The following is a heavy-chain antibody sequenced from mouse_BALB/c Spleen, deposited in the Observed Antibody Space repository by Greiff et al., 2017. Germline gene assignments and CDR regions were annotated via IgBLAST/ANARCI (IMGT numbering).Heavy chain of an antibody. V-gene: IGHV14-3*02. CDR2: LEPANGNT. D-gene: IGHD1-1*01. CDR3: ARDRITRAMDY. J-gene: IGHJ4*01. Sequence: EVQLQQSGAELVKPGASVKLSCTASGFNIKDPYLPWVKQRPEQGLWWIGRLEPANGNTKYDPKIQGKGTITADTSSNTAYLQPSSLTSEETAVYYCARDRITRAMDYWGQGTSGSVS. CDR1: GFNIKDPY.